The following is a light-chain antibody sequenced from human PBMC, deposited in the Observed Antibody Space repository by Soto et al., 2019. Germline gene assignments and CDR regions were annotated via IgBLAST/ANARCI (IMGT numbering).Light chain of an antibody. CDR1: QSIRSC. J-gene: IGKJ3*01. CDR2: SVS. V-gene: IGKV1-39*01. CDR3: QQPYSGPPFT. Sequence: IQLTQSPSSLYASVGDRVTITCRTSQSIRSCLNWYQQKPDKSPNLLIYSVSSLQSGVPSRFSGSGLGTDFTLTISSLQTQDLSTYYCQQPYSGPPFTFGPGTKVHI.